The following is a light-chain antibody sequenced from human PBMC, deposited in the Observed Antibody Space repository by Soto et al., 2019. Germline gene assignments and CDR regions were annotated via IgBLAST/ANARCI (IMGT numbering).Light chain of an antibody. Sequence: DIQLTQSPSFVSASVGDRVTITCRASQGISSHLAWYQQKPGKAPKVLIYAASLLQSGVPSRFSGSGSGTEFTLTINSLQPEDLATYYCQQLDTFPRTFGPWTKVDVK. CDR3: QQLDTFPRT. V-gene: IGKV1-9*01. CDR1: QGISSH. J-gene: IGKJ3*01. CDR2: AAS.